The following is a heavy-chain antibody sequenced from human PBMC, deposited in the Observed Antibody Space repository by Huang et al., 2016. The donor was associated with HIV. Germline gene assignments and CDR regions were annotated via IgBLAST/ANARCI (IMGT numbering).Heavy chain of an antibody. D-gene: IGHD6-13*01. CDR1: GYTFTSYG. J-gene: IGHJ3*02. CDR3: ARERNIAADDNAFDI. V-gene: IGHV1-18*04. CDR2: SSADNGNT. Sequence: QVQLVQSGAEGKKPGASVKVSCKASGYTFTSYGISWVRQAPGQGLEWMGWSSADNGNTNYAQKLQGRVTMTTDTSTSTAYMELRSLRSDDTAVYYCARERNIAADDNAFDIWGQGTMVTVSS.